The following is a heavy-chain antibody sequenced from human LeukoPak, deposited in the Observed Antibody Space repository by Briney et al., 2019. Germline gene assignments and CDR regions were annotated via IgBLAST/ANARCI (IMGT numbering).Heavy chain of an antibody. J-gene: IGHJ3*02. CDR2: IYYNGSGST. V-gene: IGHV4-59*01. CDR1: GDSISAYY. CDR3: ARYRAFDI. Sequence: SETLSLTCTVSGDSISAYYWNWIRQFPGKGLEWIGYIYYNGSGSTNYNPSLKSRVTISIDTSMNRFSLNLNSVTAADTAVYYCARYRAFDIWGQGTMVTVSS.